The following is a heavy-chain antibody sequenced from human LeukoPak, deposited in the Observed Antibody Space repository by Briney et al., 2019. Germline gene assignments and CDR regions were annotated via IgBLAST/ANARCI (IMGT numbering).Heavy chain of an antibody. CDR3: ARDFTGSYYFDY. V-gene: IGHV1-18*01. Sequence: ASVKVSCKASGYTFTSYGISWVRQAPGQGLEWTGWISAYNGNTNYAQKLQGRVTMTRDTSTSTVYMELSSLRSEDTAVYYCARDFTGSYYFDYWGQGTLVTVSS. CDR2: ISAYNGNT. CDR1: GYTFTSYG. J-gene: IGHJ4*02. D-gene: IGHD1-26*01.